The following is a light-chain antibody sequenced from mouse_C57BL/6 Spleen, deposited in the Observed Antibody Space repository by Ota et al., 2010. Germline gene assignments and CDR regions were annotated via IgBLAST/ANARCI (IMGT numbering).Light chain of an antibody. V-gene: IGKV6-23*01. CDR1: ENVGTY. J-gene: IGKJ2*01. Sequence: IVMTQSPKSMSMSVGERVTLSCKASENVGTYVSWYQQKPEQSPKLLIYGASTRHTGVPDRFTGSGSGTDFTLTISNVQSEDLADYFCQQYSSYPYTFGGGTKLEIK. CDR2: GAS. CDR3: QQYSSYPYT.